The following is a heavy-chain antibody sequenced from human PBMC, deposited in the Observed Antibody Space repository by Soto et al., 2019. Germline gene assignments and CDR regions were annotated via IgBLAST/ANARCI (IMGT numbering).Heavy chain of an antibody. J-gene: IGHJ6*02. CDR3: ARVGGSSWYSPMDV. D-gene: IGHD6-13*01. V-gene: IGHV1-69*13. CDR2: IIPIFGTA. CDR1: GGTFSSYA. Sequence: GASVKVSCKASGGTFSSYAISWVRQAAGQGLEWMGGIIPIFGTANYAQKFQGRVTVTADESTSTAYMELSSLRSEDTAVYYCARVGGSSWYSPMDVWGQGTTVTVSS.